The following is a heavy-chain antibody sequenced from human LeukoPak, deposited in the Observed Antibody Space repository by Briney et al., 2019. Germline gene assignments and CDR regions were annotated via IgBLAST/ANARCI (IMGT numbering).Heavy chain of an antibody. V-gene: IGHV4-59*01. CDR2: IYYSGST. J-gene: IGHJ3*02. Sequence: PSETLSLTCTVSGGSISSYYWSWLRQPPGKGLEWIGYIYYSGSTNYNPSLKSRVTISVDTSKNQFSLKLSSVTAAGTAVYYCARDRAFDIWGQGAMVTVSS. CDR1: GGSISSYY. CDR3: ARDRAFDI.